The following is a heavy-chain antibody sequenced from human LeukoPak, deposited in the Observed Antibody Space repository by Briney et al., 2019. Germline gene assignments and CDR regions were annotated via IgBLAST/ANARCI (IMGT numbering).Heavy chain of an antibody. CDR1: GFTFSGYS. CDR3: ARDYKYAFDY. J-gene: IGHJ4*02. Sequence: PGGSLRLSCAASGFTFSGYSMNWVRQAPGKGLEWISYIGIDSGNTNYADSVKGRFTISGDKAKNSLYLQMNSLRVEDTAVYYCARDYKYAFDYWGQGTLVTVSS. V-gene: IGHV3-48*01. D-gene: IGHD5-24*01. CDR2: IGIDSGNT.